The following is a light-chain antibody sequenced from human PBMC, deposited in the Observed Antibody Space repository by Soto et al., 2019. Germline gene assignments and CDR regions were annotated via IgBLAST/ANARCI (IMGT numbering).Light chain of an antibody. CDR1: QSVSSY. CDR3: QQRSNWPRLYT. CDR2: DAS. J-gene: IGKJ2*01. Sequence: EIVLTQSPATLSLSPGERATLSCRASQSVSSYLAWYQQKPGQAPRLLIYDASNTATGIPARFSGSGSETDFTLTISSLEPEDFAVYYCQQRSNWPRLYTFGQGTKLEIK. V-gene: IGKV3-11*01.